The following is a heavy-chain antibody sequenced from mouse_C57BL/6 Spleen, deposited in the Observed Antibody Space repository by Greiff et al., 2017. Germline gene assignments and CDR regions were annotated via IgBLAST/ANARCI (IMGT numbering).Heavy chain of an antibody. CDR1: GFTFSDFY. V-gene: IGHV7-1*01. Sequence: EVKLMESGGGLVQSGRSLRLSCATSGFTFSDFYMEWVRQAPGRGLEWIAASRNKANDYTTEYSASVKGRFIVSRYTSQSILYLQMNALGAEDTASYYCARDSDARDYWGQVTSVTVSS. CDR3: ARDSDARDY. CDR2: SRNKANDYTT. J-gene: IGHJ4*01.